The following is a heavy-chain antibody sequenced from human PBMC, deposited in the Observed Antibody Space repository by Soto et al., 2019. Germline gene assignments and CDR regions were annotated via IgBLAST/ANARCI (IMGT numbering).Heavy chain of an antibody. Sequence: EVQLLESGGGLVQPGGSLRLSCAASGFTFSNYAVTWVRQAPGKGLEWVSTISGSGGSTYYADSVKGRFTISRAKSKNTLSLQTNIPRAEDTAVYYCAKDQGRSWYEIDYWGQGTLVTAYS. CDR2: ISGSGGST. D-gene: IGHD6-13*01. CDR1: GFTFSNYA. CDR3: AKDQGRSWYEIDY. J-gene: IGHJ4*02. V-gene: IGHV3-23*01.